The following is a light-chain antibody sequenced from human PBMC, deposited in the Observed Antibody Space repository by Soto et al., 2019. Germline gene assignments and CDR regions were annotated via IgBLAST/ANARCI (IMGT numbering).Light chain of an antibody. Sequence: AIQLTQSPSSLSASVGDRVTITCRASQGISSALAWYQQKPGKAPKLLIYDASSLESGVPSRFSCSGSGTDFTLTISSLQPEDFATYYCQQFNSYPITFGQGTRLEIK. V-gene: IGKV1-13*02. J-gene: IGKJ5*01. CDR1: QGISSA. CDR3: QQFNSYPIT. CDR2: DAS.